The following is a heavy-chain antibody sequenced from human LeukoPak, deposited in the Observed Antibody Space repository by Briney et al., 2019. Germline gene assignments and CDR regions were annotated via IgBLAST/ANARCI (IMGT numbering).Heavy chain of an antibody. J-gene: IGHJ5*02. Sequence: ASVKVSCKASGYTFTTYGITWVRQAPGQGLEWMGWISAYSGDTNYAHSLKGRVAMTKDTSTRTVNMELRSLRSDDTAVYYCARHLWFGELYWFDPWGQGTLVTVSS. CDR3: ARHLWFGELYWFDP. CDR1: GYTFTTYG. D-gene: IGHD3-10*01. CDR2: ISAYSGDT. V-gene: IGHV1-18*01.